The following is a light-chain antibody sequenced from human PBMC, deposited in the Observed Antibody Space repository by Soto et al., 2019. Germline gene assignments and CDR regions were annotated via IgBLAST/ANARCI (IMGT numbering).Light chain of an antibody. CDR3: QQYNSWPRT. CDR2: TKS. J-gene: IGKJ1*01. Sequence: DIVMTQSPLTLPVTPGDPASISCRSSESLLGTNGHNYLDWYQQKTGQAPSIXIYTKSTRASGVPDRLSGSGSGTELNLTINRLQTEDFGLYYCQQYNSWPRTCGQGTKVDIK. CDR1: ESLLGTNGHNY. V-gene: IGKV2-28*01.